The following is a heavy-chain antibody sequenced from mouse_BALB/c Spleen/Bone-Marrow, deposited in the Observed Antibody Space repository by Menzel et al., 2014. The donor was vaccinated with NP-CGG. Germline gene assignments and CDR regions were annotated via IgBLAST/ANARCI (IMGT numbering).Heavy chain of an antibody. CDR1: GYTFTSYW. CDR2: IYPGSGST. V-gene: IGHV1S22*01. J-gene: IGHJ2*01. Sequence: LQESGSELVRPGASVKLSCKASGYTFTSYWMYWVKQRPGQGLEWFGNIYPGSGSTNYDEKFKSKATLTVDTSSSTAYMQLSGLTSEDSAVYYCTNHYFDYWGQGTTLTVSS. CDR3: TNHYFDY.